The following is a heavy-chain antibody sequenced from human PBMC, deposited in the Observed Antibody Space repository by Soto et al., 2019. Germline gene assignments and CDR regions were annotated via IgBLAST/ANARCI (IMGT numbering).Heavy chain of an antibody. D-gene: IGHD3-22*01. CDR3: AHRRSTYYYDSTFDP. CDR2: IYWDDDK. V-gene: IGHV2-5*02. CDR1: GFSLSTRGVG. J-gene: IGHJ5*02. Sequence: SGPTLVNPTQILTLTCTFSGFSLSTRGVGVGWIRQPPGKALEWLALIYWDDDKRYSPSLKSRLTITKDTSKNQVVLTMTNMDPVDTATYYCAHRRSTYYYDSTFDPWGQGTLVTVSS.